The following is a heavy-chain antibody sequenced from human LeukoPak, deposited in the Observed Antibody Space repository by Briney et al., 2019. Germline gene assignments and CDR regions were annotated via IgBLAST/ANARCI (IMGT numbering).Heavy chain of an antibody. D-gene: IGHD1-7*01. CDR3: ARDQNYAFDY. CDR1: GFTFSSFT. V-gene: IGHV3-48*02. Sequence: GGSLRLSCAASGFTFSSFTMNRVRQAPGKGLEWLSYVTIGGSSMYYADSVKGRFTISRDNAKNSLFLQMNSLRDEDTAVYYCARDQNYAFDYWGQGTLVTVSS. CDR2: VTIGGSSM. J-gene: IGHJ4*02.